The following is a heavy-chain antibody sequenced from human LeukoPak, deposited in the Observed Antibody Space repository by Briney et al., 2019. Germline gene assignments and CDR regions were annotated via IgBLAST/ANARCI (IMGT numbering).Heavy chain of an antibody. CDR2: ISGSGGST. J-gene: IGHJ3*02. D-gene: IGHD3-10*02. CDR1: GFTFSSYG. CDR3: AKPQTGLFGEPWDDAFDI. Sequence: PGGSLRLSCAASGFTFSSYGMSWVRQAPGKGLEWVSAISGSGGSTYYADSVKGRFTISRDNSKNTLYLQMNSLRAEDTAVYYCAKPQTGLFGEPWDDAFDIWGQGTMVTVSS. V-gene: IGHV3-23*01.